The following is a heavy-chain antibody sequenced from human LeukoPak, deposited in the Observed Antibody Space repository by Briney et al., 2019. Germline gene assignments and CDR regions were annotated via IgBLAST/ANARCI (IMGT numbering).Heavy chain of an antibody. CDR3: ARRMVRGVINWFDP. CDR2: IYYSGST. CDR1: GGSFSGYY. D-gene: IGHD3-10*01. J-gene: IGHJ5*02. Sequence: PSETLSLTCAVYGGSFSGYYWSWIRQPPGKGLEWIGHIYYSGSTNYNPSLKSRVTISVDTSKNQFSLKLSSVTAADTAVYYCARRMVRGVINWFDPWGQGTLVTVSS. V-gene: IGHV4-59*01.